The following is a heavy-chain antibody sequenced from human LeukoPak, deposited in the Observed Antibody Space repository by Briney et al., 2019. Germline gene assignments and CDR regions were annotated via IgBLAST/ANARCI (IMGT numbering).Heavy chain of an antibody. V-gene: IGHV3-7*01. J-gene: IGHJ4*02. D-gene: IGHD6-19*01. CDR3: ARDPYSSGLDY. CDR2: IKQDGSEK. CDR1: GFTFSSYW. Sequence: GGSLRLSCAASGFTFSSYWMSWVRQAPGKGREGVADIKQDGSEKYYVDSVKGRFTISRDNAKNSLYLQMDSLRAEDTAVYYCARDPYSSGLDYWGQGPLVTVS.